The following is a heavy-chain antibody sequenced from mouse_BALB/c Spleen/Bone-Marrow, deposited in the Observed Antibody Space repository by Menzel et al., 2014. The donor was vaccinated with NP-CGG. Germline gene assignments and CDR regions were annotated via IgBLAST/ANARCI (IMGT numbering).Heavy chain of an antibody. D-gene: IGHD2-4*01. CDR3: ARGYDYSSWFAY. V-gene: IGHV5-6-3*01. CDR1: GFTFSSYG. J-gene: IGHJ3*01. CDR2: INVNGDTT. Sequence: EVQRVESGGGLVQPGGSLKLSCAASGFTFSSYGMSWVRQTPDKRLEMIATINVNGDTTYHPDGVKGRFTISRDNVKNTLYLQMSSLKSEDTAMYYCARGYDYSSWFAYWGQGTLVTVSA.